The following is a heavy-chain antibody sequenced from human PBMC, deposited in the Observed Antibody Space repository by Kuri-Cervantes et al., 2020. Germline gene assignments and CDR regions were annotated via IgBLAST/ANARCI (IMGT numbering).Heavy chain of an antibody. CDR3: AREGGYSGYGDY. CDR2: IIPILGIA. V-gene: IGHV1-69*04. J-gene: IGHJ4*02. CDR1: GHTFTGYY. Sequence: SVKVSCKASGHTFTGYYMHWVRQAPGQGLEWMGRIIPILGIANYAQKFQGRVTITADKSTSTAYMELSSLRSEDTAVYYCAREGGYSGYGDYWGQGTLVTGSS. D-gene: IGHD5-12*01.